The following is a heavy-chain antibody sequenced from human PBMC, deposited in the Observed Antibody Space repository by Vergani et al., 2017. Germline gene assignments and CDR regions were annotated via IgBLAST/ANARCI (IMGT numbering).Heavy chain of an antibody. D-gene: IGHD3-9*01. Sequence: QVQLVQSGAEVKKPGSSVKVSCKASGGTFSSYTLSWVRQAPGQGLEWMGRIIPILGIANYAQKFQGRVTITADKSTSTAYMELNSLRAEDTAVYYCAKGTPILTGLDYWGQGTLVTVSS. J-gene: IGHJ4*02. CDR3: AKGTPILTGLDY. CDR2: IIPILGIA. CDR1: GGTFSSYT. V-gene: IGHV1-69*02.